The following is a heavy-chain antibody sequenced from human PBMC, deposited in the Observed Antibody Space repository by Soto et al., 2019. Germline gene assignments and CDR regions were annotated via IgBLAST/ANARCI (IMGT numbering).Heavy chain of an antibody. CDR2: ISTYNGNT. J-gene: IGHJ4*02. V-gene: IGHV1-18*01. CDR1: GYTFITYG. CDR3: ARGPTDYYDNSANYFLDY. D-gene: IGHD3-22*01. Sequence: QVQLVQSGAEVKKPGASVKVSCKASGYTFITYGVSWVRQAPGQGLDWLGWISTYNGNTRYEEMLQGRVTMTTDTTTNTAYMELRNLRSDDTALYYCARGPTDYYDNSANYFLDYWGQGTLVTVSS.